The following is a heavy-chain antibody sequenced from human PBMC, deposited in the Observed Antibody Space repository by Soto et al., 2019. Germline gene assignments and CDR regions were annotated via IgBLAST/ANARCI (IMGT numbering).Heavy chain of an antibody. Sequence: SVKVSCKASGYTFTIYYMHCVLQSPLRGREWMGIINPSGGSTSYAQKFQGRVTMTRDTSTSTVYMELSSLGSEDTAVYYCARDGRGGHDSSGYLQLWGQGTLVTVSS. CDR2: INPSGGST. D-gene: IGHD3-22*01. V-gene: IGHV1-46*01. CDR3: ARDGRGGHDSSGYLQL. J-gene: IGHJ4*02. CDR1: GYTFTIYY.